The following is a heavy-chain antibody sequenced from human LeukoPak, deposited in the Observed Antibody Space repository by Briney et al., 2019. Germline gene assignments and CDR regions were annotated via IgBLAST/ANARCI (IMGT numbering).Heavy chain of an antibody. V-gene: IGHV3-30-3*01. CDR1: GFTFSSYA. Sequence: PGRSLRLSCAASGFTFSSYAMHWVRQAPGKGLEWVAVISYDGSNKYYADSVKGRFTISRDNSKNTLYLQMNSLRAEDTAVYYCAREERDALAYAEYFQHWGQGTLVTVSS. CDR2: ISYDGSNK. J-gene: IGHJ1*01. D-gene: IGHD1-1*01. CDR3: AREERDALAYAEYFQH.